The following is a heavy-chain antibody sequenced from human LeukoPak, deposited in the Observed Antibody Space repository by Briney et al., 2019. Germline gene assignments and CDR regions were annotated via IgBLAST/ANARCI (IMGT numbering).Heavy chain of an antibody. CDR2: ITTSDGNT. CDR3: AKDGGLWVSAHWGDS. Sequence: GGSLRLFCAASGFTFSSYTMSWVRQAPGKGLEWVSTITTSDGNTYYADSVKGRFTVSRDNSKNTLFLQMNSLRAEDTAVYYCAKDGGLWVSAHWGDSWGRGTLVTVSS. D-gene: IGHD7-27*01. V-gene: IGHV3-23*01. CDR1: GFTFSSYT. J-gene: IGHJ4*02.